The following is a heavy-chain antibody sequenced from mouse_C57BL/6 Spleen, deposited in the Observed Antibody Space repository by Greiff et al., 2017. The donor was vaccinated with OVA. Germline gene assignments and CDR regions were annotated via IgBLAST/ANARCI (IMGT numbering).Heavy chain of an antibody. Sequence: VQLQQPGAELVMPGASVKLSCKASGYTFTSYWMHWVKQRPGQGLEWIGEIDPSDSYTNYNQKFKGKSTLTVDKSSSTAYMQLSSLTSEDSAVYYCARRGLRYCDYWGQGTTLTVSS. D-gene: IGHD1-1*01. CDR3: ARRGLRYCDY. CDR1: GYTFTSYW. CDR2: IDPSDSYT. J-gene: IGHJ2*01. V-gene: IGHV1-69*01.